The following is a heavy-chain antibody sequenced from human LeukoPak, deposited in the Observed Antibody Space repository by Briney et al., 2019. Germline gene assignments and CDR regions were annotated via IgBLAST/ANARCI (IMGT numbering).Heavy chain of an antibody. CDR1: GFSFSSYT. J-gene: IGHJ4*02. D-gene: IGHD3-22*01. CDR2: IYIGGST. Sequence: TGGSLRLSCAGSGFSFSSYTMHWVRQAPGKGLEWVSVIYIGGSTYYADSVKGRFTISRDNSKNTLYLQMSSLRAEDTAVYYCARGQYDSSGYPPLDYWGQGTLVTVSS. CDR3: ARGQYDSSGYPPLDY. V-gene: IGHV3-53*01.